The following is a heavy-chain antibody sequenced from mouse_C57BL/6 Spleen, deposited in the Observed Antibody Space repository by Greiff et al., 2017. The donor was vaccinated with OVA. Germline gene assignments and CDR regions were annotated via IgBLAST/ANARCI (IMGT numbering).Heavy chain of an antibody. CDR2: IDPSDSET. CDR1: GYTFTSYW. V-gene: IGHV1-52*01. J-gene: IGHJ4*01. CDR3: ARGAAQVNYYAMDY. Sequence: QVQLQQPGAELVRPGSSVKLSCKASGYTFTSYWMHWVKQRPIQGLEWIGNIDPSDSETHYNQKFKDKATLTVDKSSSTAYMQLSSLTSEYSAVYYCARGAAQVNYYAMDYWGQGTSVTVSS. D-gene: IGHD3-2*02.